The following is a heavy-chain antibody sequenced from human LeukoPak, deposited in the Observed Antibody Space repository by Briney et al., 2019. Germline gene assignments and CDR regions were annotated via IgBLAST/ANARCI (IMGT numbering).Heavy chain of an antibody. CDR3: ARGRFSGYGAD. J-gene: IGHJ4*02. CDR1: GYTFTDYF. V-gene: IGHV1-2*02. Sequence: GASVNVSCKASGYTFTDYFMHWVRQAPGQGLEWMGWINPNSGGTNFAQKFQGRVTMTRDTSISTAYMELSSLTSDDTAVYYCARGRFSGYGADWGQGTLVTVSS. D-gene: IGHD5-12*01. CDR2: INPNSGGT.